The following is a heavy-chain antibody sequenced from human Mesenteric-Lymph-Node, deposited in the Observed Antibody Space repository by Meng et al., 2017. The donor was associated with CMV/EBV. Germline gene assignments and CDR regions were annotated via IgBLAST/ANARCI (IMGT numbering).Heavy chain of an antibody. CDR2: ISGTGSTI. V-gene: IGHV3-48*03. Sequence: GESLKISCAASGSTFRSNEMNWVRQAPGKGLEWVSYISGTGSTIFYADSVKGRFTISRDNAQKSLYLQMNSLRSEDTAVYYCARDVWFDPWGQGTLVTVSS. CDR3: ARDVWFDP. CDR1: GSTFRSNE. J-gene: IGHJ5*02.